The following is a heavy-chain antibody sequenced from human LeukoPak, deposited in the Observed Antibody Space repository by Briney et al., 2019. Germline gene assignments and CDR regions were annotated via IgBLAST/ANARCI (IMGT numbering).Heavy chain of an antibody. Sequence: GGSLRLSCAASGFTFSSYAMSWVRQAPGKGLEWVSAISGSGGSTYYADSVKGRFTISRDNSQNTLYLQMTSLRVEDTAVYYCATRPPIVPAPYYSDYWGQGALVTVSS. J-gene: IGHJ4*02. CDR1: GFTFSSYA. V-gene: IGHV3-23*01. CDR3: ATRPPIVPAPYYSDY. D-gene: IGHD2-2*01. CDR2: ISGSGGST.